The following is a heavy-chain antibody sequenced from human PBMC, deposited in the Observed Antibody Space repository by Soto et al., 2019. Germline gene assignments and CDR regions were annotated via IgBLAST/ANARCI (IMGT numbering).Heavy chain of an antibody. CDR3: AKRGGNEWRFDY. Sequence: EVQLLESGGGLVQPGGSLRLSCAASGFTFSSFAMSWVRQAPGKGLEWVSTVSSSGTSTYYADSVKGFFTISRDNSKNTLYLQMNSLRAEDTAIYYCAKRGGNEWRFDYWGQGTLVTVSS. J-gene: IGHJ4*02. V-gene: IGHV3-23*01. CDR2: VSSSGTST. D-gene: IGHD2-15*01. CDR1: GFTFSSFA.